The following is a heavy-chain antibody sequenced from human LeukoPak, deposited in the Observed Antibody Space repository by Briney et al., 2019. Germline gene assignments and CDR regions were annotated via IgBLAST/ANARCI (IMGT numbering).Heavy chain of an antibody. V-gene: IGHV1-18*01. CDR3: ARWDYYDFWSGYNFRRSTYNWFDP. CDR1: GYTFTSYG. J-gene: IGHJ5*02. D-gene: IGHD3-3*01. CDR2: ISAYNGNT. Sequence: ASVKVSCKASGYTFTSYGISWVRQAPGQGLEWMGWISAYNGNTNYAQKLQGGVTMTTDTSTSTAYMELRSLRSDDTAVYYCARWDYYDFWSGYNFRRSTYNWFDPWGQGTLVTVSS.